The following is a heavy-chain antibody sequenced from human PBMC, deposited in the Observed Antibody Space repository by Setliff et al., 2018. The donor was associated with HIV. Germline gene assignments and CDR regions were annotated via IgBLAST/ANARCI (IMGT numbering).Heavy chain of an antibody. CDR2: IIPIFGTA. V-gene: IGHV1-69*13. D-gene: IGHD4-4*01. Sequence: SVKVSCKASGGTFSSYAISWVRQAPGQGLEWTGGIIPIFGTANYAQKFQGRVTITADESTSTAYMKLSSLRSEDTAVYYCAPIDPFPHDYSNSSFDYWGQGTLVTVSS. J-gene: IGHJ4*02. CDR1: GGTFSSYA. CDR3: APIDPFPHDYSNSSFDY.